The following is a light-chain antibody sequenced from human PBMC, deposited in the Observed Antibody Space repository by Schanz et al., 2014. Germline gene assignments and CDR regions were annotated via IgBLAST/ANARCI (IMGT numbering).Light chain of an antibody. CDR3: QQFQIYPWT. CDR2: AAS. Sequence: DIQMTQSPSSLSASVGDRVTITCRASQGISTWLAWYQQQPGRAPKLLIYAASTLNSGVPSRFSGSGAVTDFTLTISSLQPDDFATYYCQQFQIYPWTFGQGTKVELK. V-gene: IGKV1D-16*01. J-gene: IGKJ1*01. CDR1: QGISTW.